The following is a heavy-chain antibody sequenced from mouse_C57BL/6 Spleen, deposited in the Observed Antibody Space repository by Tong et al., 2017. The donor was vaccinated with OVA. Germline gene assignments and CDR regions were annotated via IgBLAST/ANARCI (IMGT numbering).Heavy chain of an antibody. CDR2: IYPSDSYT. Sequence: VQLQQPGAELVRPGASVKLSCKASGYTFTSYWINWVKQRPGQGLEWIGNIYPSDSYTNYNQKFKDKATLTVDKSSSTAYMQLSSPTSEDSAVYYCSTIGTDYFDYWGQGTTLTVS. CDR3: STIGTDYFDY. D-gene: IGHD2-14*01. V-gene: IGHV1-69*02. CDR1: GYTFTSYW. J-gene: IGHJ2*01.